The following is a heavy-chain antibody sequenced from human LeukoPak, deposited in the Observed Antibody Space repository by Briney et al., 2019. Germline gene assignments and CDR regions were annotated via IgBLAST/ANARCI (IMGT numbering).Heavy chain of an antibody. CDR3: ATLKRARNNFDY. CDR2: IYPADSDT. Sequence: GESLKISCKSSGYSFTNDWIAWVRQMPGKGLEWMGIIYPADSDTRYSPSFQGQVTISADKSISTAYLQWSSLKASDTAMYYCATLKRARNNFDYWGQGSLVTVSP. CDR1: GYSFTNDW. V-gene: IGHV5-51*01. J-gene: IGHJ4*02.